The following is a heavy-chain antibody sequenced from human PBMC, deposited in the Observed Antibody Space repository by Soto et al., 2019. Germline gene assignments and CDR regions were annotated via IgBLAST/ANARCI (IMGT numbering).Heavy chain of an antibody. CDR1: GFTFRDYG. D-gene: IGHD6-25*01. V-gene: IGHV3-48*02. J-gene: IGHJ4*02. Sequence: PGGSLRLSCAASGFTFRDYGMNWVRQAPGRGLEWVAYISSTSRNTYNADSVKGRFTISRDNAWDSLYLQMNSLRDEDTAVYYCARAALYGYDYWGQGTPVTVSS. CDR2: ISSTSRNT. CDR3: ARAALYGYDY.